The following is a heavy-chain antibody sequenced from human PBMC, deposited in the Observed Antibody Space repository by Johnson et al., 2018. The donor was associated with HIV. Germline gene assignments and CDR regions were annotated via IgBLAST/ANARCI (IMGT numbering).Heavy chain of an antibody. V-gene: IGHV3-33*01. CDR2: IWYDGSNK. CDR1: GFTFSNYG. Sequence: QVLLVESGGGVVQPGRSLRLSCAASGFTFSNYGMHWVRQTPGKGLEWVAVIWYDGSNKYYADSVKGRFTISRDNFKNTVYLQMNSLRTVDTAVYYCARGYTWNDVSIWGQGTMVTVSS. D-gene: IGHD1-1*01. CDR3: ARGYTWNDVSI. J-gene: IGHJ3*02.